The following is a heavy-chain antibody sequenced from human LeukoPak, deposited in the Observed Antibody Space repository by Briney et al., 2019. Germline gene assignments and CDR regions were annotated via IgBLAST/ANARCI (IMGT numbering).Heavy chain of an antibody. V-gene: IGHV3-48*02. D-gene: IGHD2-21*01. CDR3: AGSDLWGDAFDI. CDR1: GFTFSSYA. J-gene: IGHJ3*02. Sequence: GGSLRLSCAASGFTFSSYAMSWVRQAPGKGLEWVSYISSRSSTIYYADSVKGRFTISRDNAKNSLYLQMNSLRDEDTAVYYCAGSDLWGDAFDIWGQGTMVTVSS. CDR2: ISSRSSTI.